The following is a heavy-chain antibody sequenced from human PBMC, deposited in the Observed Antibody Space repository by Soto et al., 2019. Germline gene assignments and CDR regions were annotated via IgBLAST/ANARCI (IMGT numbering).Heavy chain of an antibody. CDR3: ARDLPSTTTHTNWFDP. D-gene: IGHD4-17*01. CDR1: RFTFSSYS. J-gene: IGHJ5*02. Sequence: PGGSLRHSCAASRFTFSSYSMNWVRQAQGKGLEWVSSISSSSSYIYYADSVKGRFTISRDNAKNSLYLQMNSLRAEDTAVYYCARDLPSTTTHTNWFDPWGQGTLVTVSS. CDR2: ISSSSSYI. V-gene: IGHV3-21*01.